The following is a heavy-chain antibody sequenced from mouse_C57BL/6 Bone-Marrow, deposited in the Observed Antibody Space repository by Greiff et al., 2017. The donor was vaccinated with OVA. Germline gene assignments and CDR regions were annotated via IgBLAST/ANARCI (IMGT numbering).Heavy chain of an antibody. Sequence: EVMLQASGPGLVKPSQSLSLTCSVTGYSITSGYYWNWIRQFPGNKLEWMGYISYDGSNNYNPSLKKRITLTRDTAKNQLFLKLNSVTTKDTATYYCARENYSYFDYWGQGTTLTVSS. CDR2: ISYDGSN. D-gene: IGHD2-12*01. V-gene: IGHV3-6*01. CDR1: GYSITSGYY. J-gene: IGHJ2*01. CDR3: ARENYSYFDY.